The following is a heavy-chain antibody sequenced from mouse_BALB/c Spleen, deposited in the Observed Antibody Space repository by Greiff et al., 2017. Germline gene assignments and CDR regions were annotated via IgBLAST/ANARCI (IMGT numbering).Heavy chain of an antibody. J-gene: IGHJ4*01. V-gene: IGHV3-8*02. CDR2: ISYSGST. D-gene: IGHD2-1*01. Sequence: EVKVEESGPSLVKPSQTLSLTCSVTGDSITSGYWNWIRKFPGNKLEYMGYISYSGSTYYNPSLKSRISITRDTSKNQYYLQLNSVTTEDTATYYCARSGGNYGYAMDYWGQGTSVTVSS. CDR1: GDSITSGY. CDR3: ARSGGNYGYAMDY.